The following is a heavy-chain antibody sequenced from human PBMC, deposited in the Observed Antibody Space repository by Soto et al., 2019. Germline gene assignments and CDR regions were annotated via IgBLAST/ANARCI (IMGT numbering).Heavy chain of an antibody. CDR3: ARGLATIVATYVEFDY. CDR1: GFTFSSYW. Sequence: GGSLRLSCAASGFTFSSYWMSWVRQAPGKGLEWVANIKQGGSEKYYVDSVKGRFTISRDNAKNSLYLQMNSLRAEDTAVYYCARGLATIVATYVEFDYWGQGTLVTVSS. J-gene: IGHJ4*02. V-gene: IGHV3-7*01. D-gene: IGHD5-12*01. CDR2: IKQGGSEK.